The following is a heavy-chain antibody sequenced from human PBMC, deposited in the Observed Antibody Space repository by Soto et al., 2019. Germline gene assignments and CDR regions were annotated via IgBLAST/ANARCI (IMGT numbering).Heavy chain of an antibody. Sequence: QVQLQESGPGLLKPSQTLSLTCTVSGGSISSGNYYWSWIRQPPGKGLEWIGYIYYSESTYYNPSLKSRVTISVDTSKNQFSLKLSSVTAADTAVYYCASDGDHSDDSSGYYLGYWGQGTLVTVSS. J-gene: IGHJ4*02. D-gene: IGHD3-22*01. V-gene: IGHV4-30-4*01. CDR2: IYYSEST. CDR3: ASDGDHSDDSSGYYLGY. CDR1: GGSISSGNYY.